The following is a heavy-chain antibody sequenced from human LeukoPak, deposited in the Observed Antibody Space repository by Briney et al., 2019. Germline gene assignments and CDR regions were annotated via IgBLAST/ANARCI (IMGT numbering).Heavy chain of an antibody. CDR2: ISSNGGST. J-gene: IGHJ4*02. CDR1: GFTFSSYA. D-gene: IGHD5-24*01. Sequence: GGSLRLSCAASGFTFSSYAMHWVRQAPGKGLEYVSAISSNGGSTYYANSVKGRFTISRDNSKNTLYLQMGSLRAEDMAVYYCARSGGRWLQSPLDYWGQGTLVTVSS. CDR3: ARSGGRWLQSPLDY. V-gene: IGHV3-64*01.